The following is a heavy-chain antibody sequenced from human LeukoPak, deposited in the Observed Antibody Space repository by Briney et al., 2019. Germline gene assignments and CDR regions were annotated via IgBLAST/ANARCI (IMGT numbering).Heavy chain of an antibody. CDR3: ARMYSNYYFDY. V-gene: IGHV4-59*08. CDR1: GGSISSYC. D-gene: IGHD4-11*01. Sequence: SETLSLTCTVSGGSISSYCWSWIRQPPGKGLEWIGYIYYSGGTNYNPSLKSRVTISVDTSKNQFSLKLSSVTAADTAVYYCARMYSNYYFDYWGQGTLVTVSS. J-gene: IGHJ4*02. CDR2: IYYSGGT.